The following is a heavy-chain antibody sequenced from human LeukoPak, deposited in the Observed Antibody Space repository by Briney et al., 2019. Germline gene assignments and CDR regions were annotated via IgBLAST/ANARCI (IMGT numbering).Heavy chain of an antibody. J-gene: IGHJ3*02. Sequence: GGSLRLSCAASGFTSSSYAMSWVRQAPGKGLEWVSAISGSGGSTYYADSVKGRFTISRDNSKNTLYLQMNSLRDEDTAVYYCAKDQDRTMITFGGVMVTDAFDIWGQGTMVTVSS. V-gene: IGHV3-23*01. CDR2: ISGSGGST. D-gene: IGHD3-16*01. CDR3: AKDQDRTMITFGGVMVTDAFDI. CDR1: GFTSSSYA.